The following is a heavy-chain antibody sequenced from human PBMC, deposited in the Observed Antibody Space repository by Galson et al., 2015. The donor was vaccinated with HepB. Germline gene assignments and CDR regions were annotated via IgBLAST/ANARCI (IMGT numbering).Heavy chain of an antibody. Sequence: QSGAEVTKPGESLRISCTGSGSSFTSYWISWVRQMPGKGLEWMGRIDPSDSYTNYSPSFQGHVTISADKSISTAYLQWSSLKASDTAMYYCARLTADIPDYYDSGDYWGQGTLVTVSS. CDR3: ARLTADIPDYYDSGDY. CDR1: GSSFTSYW. D-gene: IGHD3-22*01. J-gene: IGHJ4*02. V-gene: IGHV5-10-1*01. CDR2: IDPSDSYT.